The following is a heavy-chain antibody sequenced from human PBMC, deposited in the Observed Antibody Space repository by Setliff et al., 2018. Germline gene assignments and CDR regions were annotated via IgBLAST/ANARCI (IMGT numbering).Heavy chain of an antibody. Sequence: ASVKVSCKASGYSFTTYAMSWMRQAPGQGLEWMGWINTNTGNPSYAQGFAGRFVFSLDTSANTAYLEINSLKSDDTATYYCARDRKEIVVKPPAASLDYWGQGTQVTVSS. V-gene: IGHV7-4-1*02. CDR3: ARDRKEIVVKPPAASLDY. D-gene: IGHD2-2*01. CDR2: INTNTGNP. J-gene: IGHJ4*02. CDR1: GYSFTTYA.